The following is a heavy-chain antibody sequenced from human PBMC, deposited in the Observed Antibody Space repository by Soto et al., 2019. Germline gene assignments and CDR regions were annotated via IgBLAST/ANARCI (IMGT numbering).Heavy chain of an antibody. CDR3: AIDLWWYTH. CDR2: ISGGGSGA. CDR1: GFTFSDHA. J-gene: IGHJ4*02. Sequence: EVQLLESGGGLVQPGGSLRLSCTASGFTFSDHAMTWVRQAPGKGLEWLSGISGGGSGAYYADSVKGRFTVSRANSNNSLFLQMVSLRVEATAVYYCAIDLWWYTHWGQGTLVTVSS. D-gene: IGHD2-15*01. V-gene: IGHV3-23*01.